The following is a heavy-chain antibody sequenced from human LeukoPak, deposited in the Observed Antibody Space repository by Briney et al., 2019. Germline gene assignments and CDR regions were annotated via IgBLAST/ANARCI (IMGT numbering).Heavy chain of an antibody. Sequence: SETLSLTCTVSGGSISSYYWSWIRQPPGKGLEWIGYIYYSGSTNYNPSLKSRVTISVDTSKNQFSLKLSSVTAADTAVYYCAKGLEFRDYYHDSSGADYWGQGTLVTVSS. D-gene: IGHD3-22*01. V-gene: IGHV4-59*01. CDR1: GGSISSYY. CDR2: IYYSGST. CDR3: AKGLEFRDYYHDSSGADY. J-gene: IGHJ4*02.